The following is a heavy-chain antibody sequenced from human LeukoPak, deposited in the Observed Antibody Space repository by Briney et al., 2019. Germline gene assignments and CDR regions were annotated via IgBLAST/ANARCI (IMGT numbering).Heavy chain of an antibody. CDR2: MNPNSGNT. CDR1: GGTFSSYA. Sequence: ASVKVSCKASGGTFSSYAISWVRQATGQGLEWMGWMNPNSGNTGYAQRFQGRVTMTRNTSISTAYMELSSLRSEDTAVYYCARRRIAAAGMVFDYWGQGTLVTVSS. J-gene: IGHJ4*02. CDR3: ARRRIAAAGMVFDY. V-gene: IGHV1-8*02. D-gene: IGHD6-13*01.